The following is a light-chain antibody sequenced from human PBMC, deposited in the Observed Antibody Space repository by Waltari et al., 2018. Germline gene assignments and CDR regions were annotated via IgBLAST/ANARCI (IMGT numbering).Light chain of an antibody. CDR1: QDIMNY. CDR3: QQYDSVPPT. J-gene: IGKJ5*01. V-gene: IGKV1-33*01. Sequence: DIQMTQSPSSLSAFLGDRVTITCQASQDIMNYLNWYQQRPGKSPNLLIYDTSNLETGVPSRCSGSGSGTHVILTIDRLQPEDIATYYCQQYDSVPPTVGQGTRLEIK. CDR2: DTS.